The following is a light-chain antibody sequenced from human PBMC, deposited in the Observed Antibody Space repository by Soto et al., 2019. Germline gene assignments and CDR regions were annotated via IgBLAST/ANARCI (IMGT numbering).Light chain of an antibody. CDR3: LQVDVYPWT. J-gene: IGKJ1*01. CDR2: SAS. Sequence: DIQMAQSPSSLSASVGDRVTITCRASQGIRTYLAWYQQKPGKAPKLLIYSASTLQSGVPSRFSGSGPGTDFTLTISSLQPEDFATYYCLQVDVYPWTFGQGTKVDIK. V-gene: IGKV1-9*01. CDR1: QGIRTY.